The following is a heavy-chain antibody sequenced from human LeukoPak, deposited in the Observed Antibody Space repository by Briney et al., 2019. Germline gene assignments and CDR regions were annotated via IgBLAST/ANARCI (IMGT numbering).Heavy chain of an antibody. Sequence: PGGSLRLSCAASSFTFSGFRMHWVRQAPGKGLVWVSRINSDGSSTTYADSVKGRFTISRDNANNTLYLQMNSLRAEDTAVYYCARWNGSGPFDYWGQGTLVTVSS. CDR2: INSDGSST. D-gene: IGHD6-19*01. CDR1: SFTFSGFR. V-gene: IGHV3-74*01. J-gene: IGHJ4*02. CDR3: ARWNGSGPFDY.